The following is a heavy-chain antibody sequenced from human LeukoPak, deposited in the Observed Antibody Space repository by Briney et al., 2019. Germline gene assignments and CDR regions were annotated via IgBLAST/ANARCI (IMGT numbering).Heavy chain of an antibody. CDR3: ASVYCSSTSCYGFDY. Sequence: ASVKVSCKASGYTFTSYYMHWVRQAPGQGLEWMGIINPSGGSTSYAQKFQGRVTMTRDTSTSTVYMELSSLRAEDTAVYYCASVYCSSTSCYGFDYWGQGTLVTVSS. J-gene: IGHJ4*02. V-gene: IGHV1-46*01. CDR2: INPSGGST. D-gene: IGHD2-2*01. CDR1: GYTFTSYY.